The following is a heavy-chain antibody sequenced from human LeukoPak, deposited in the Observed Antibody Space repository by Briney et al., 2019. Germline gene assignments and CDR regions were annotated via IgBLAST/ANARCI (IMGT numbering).Heavy chain of an antibody. J-gene: IGHJ2*01. Sequence: SETLSLTCTVSGGSISSSSYYWGWIRQPPGKGLEWIGSIYYSGSTYYNPSLKSRVTISVDTSKNQFSLKLSSVTAADTAVYYCARPSRYQLLSAAPWYFDLWGRGTLVTVSS. CDR3: ARPSRYQLLSAAPWYFDL. D-gene: IGHD2-2*01. CDR2: IYYSGST. V-gene: IGHV4-39*01. CDR1: GGSISSSSYY.